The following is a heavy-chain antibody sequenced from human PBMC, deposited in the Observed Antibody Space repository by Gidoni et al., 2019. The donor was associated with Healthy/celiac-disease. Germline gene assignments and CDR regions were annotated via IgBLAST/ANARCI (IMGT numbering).Heavy chain of an antibody. V-gene: IGHV3-30*03. CDR2: ISYDGSNK. D-gene: IGHD6-6*01. J-gene: IGHJ3*02. CDR3: AITGGGIAARRGAFDI. Sequence: QVQLAESGCGVVQPGRSLRLSCAASGFPFSSSGMHWVRQAPGKGLEWVAVISYDGSNKYYADSVKGRFTISRDNSKNTLYLQMNSLRAEDTAVYYCAITGGGIAARRGAFDIWGQGTMVTVSS. CDR1: GFPFSSSG.